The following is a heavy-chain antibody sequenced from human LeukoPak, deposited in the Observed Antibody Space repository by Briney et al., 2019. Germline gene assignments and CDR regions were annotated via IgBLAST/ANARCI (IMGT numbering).Heavy chain of an antibody. CDR2: IWCDGSNK. J-gene: IGHJ5*02. CDR1: GFTFSSYG. D-gene: IGHD3-16*01. Sequence: PGRSLRLSCAASGFTFSSYGMHWVRQAPGKGLEWVAVIWCDGSNKYYADSVKGRFTISRDNSKNTLYLQMNSLRAEDTAVYYCARDHYYDGRGRFDPWGQGTLVTVSS. CDR3: ARDHYYDGRGRFDP. V-gene: IGHV3-33*01.